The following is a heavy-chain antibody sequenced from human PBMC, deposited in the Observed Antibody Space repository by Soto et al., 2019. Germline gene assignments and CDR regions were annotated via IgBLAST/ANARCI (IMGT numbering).Heavy chain of an antibody. V-gene: IGHV3-9*01. CDR2: ISWNGGGI. CDR3: VKDTQSGYPGATWRSDFDS. J-gene: IGHJ4*02. CDR1: GFTFDDYA. D-gene: IGHD2-2*03. Sequence: EMQLVESGGGLVQPGRSLRLSCVASGFTFDDYAVHWVRQRPGKGLQWVSGISWNGGGIGYADSVKGRFTISRDNAKNFLYLQMNSLRPEDTALYYCVKDTQSGYPGATWRSDFDSWGQGTLVTVSS.